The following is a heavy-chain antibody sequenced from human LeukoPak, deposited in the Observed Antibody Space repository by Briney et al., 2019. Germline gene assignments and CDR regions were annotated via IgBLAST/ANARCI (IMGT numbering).Heavy chain of an antibody. D-gene: IGHD2-21*02. CDR2: ISSSGSTI. Sequence: KSGGSLRLSCAPSGFTFSDYYMSWIRQAPGKGLEWVSFISSSGSTIYYTDSVKGRFAISRDNAKKSLSLQMNSLRAEDTAVYYCARGYCGGDCYYPLYFDYWGQGTLVTVSS. CDR1: GFTFSDYY. J-gene: IGHJ4*02. V-gene: IGHV3-11*01. CDR3: ARGYCGGDCYYPLYFDY.